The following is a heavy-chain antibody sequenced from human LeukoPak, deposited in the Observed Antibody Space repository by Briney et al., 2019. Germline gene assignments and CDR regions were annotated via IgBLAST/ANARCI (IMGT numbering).Heavy chain of an antibody. Sequence: GGSLRLSCAASGFTFSSYAMSWVRQAPVKGLEWVSAISGSGGSTYYADSVKGRFTISRDNSKNTLYLQMNSLRAEDTAVYYCAKTGGGYSYGFFDYWGQGTLVTVSS. V-gene: IGHV3-23*01. J-gene: IGHJ4*02. CDR1: GFTFSSYA. CDR3: AKTGGGYSYGFFDY. D-gene: IGHD5-18*01. CDR2: ISGSGGST.